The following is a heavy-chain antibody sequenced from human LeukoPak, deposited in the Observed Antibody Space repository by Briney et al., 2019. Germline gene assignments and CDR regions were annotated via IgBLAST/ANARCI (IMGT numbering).Heavy chain of an antibody. D-gene: IGHD3-22*01. CDR1: GFNFYDYH. Sequence: PGGSLRLSCAASGFNFYDYHMHWVRQAPGKGLEWVAIISYDGRDKFYADSVQGRFTISRDTSTNTLYLQMNSLRAEDTAVYYCARDINYYDNGGYDFYYYMDVWGKGTTVTVSS. J-gene: IGHJ6*03. CDR2: ISYDGRDK. V-gene: IGHV3-30*03. CDR3: ARDINYYDNGGYDFYYYMDV.